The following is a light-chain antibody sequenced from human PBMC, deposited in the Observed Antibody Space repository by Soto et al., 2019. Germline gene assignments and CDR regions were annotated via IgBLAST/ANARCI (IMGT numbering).Light chain of an antibody. Sequence: EIVMTQSQATLPPSPGEGATLSCRASESVSTNLAWYQQKAGQAPRLLIYGASTRATGIPARFSGSGSGTEFTLTISSLQSEDFATYYCQQYNSYSWTFGQGTKVDIK. V-gene: IGKV3-15*01. CDR2: GAS. CDR1: ESVSTN. J-gene: IGKJ1*01. CDR3: QQYNSYSWT.